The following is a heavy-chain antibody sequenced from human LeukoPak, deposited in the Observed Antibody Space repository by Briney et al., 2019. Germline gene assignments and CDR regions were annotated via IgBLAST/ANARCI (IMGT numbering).Heavy chain of an antibody. Sequence: ASVKVSCKASGYTFTDYYMHWVRQAPGQGLEWMGWINPNSGDTNYAQKFQGRVTMTRDTSISTAYMELSRLRSDDTAVYYCARGLWFGELGYYYYYMDVWGKGTTVTISS. CDR2: INPNSGDT. D-gene: IGHD3-10*01. V-gene: IGHV1-2*02. CDR3: ARGLWFGELGYYYYYMDV. J-gene: IGHJ6*03. CDR1: GYTFTDYY.